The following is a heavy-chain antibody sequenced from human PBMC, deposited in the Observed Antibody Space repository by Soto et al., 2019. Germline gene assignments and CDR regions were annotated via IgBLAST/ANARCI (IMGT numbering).Heavy chain of an antibody. CDR1: GGSISSYY. CDR2: IYYSGST. J-gene: IGHJ6*02. V-gene: IGHV4-59*01. CDR3: ARVAGLYYYYGMDV. Sequence: SETLSLTCTVSGGSISSYYWSWIRQPPGKGLEWIGYIYYSGSTNYNPSLKSRVTISVDTSKNQFSLKLSSVTAADTAVYYCARVAGLYYYYGMDVWGQGTTVTVSS.